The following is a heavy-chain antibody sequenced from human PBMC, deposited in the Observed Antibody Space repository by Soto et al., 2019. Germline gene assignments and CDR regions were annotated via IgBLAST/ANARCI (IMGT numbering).Heavy chain of an antibody. Sequence: QVQLQESGPGLVKPSQTLSLTCTVSGGSITSSGYYWSWIRQHPGEGLEWIGFTSNRGSTSYNQSLKSRVTISVDTSSNPFSLNLKSVTAADTAVYYCARGGGSTKVDYWGQGTLVTVSP. V-gene: IGHV4-31*03. CDR3: ARGGGSTKVDY. CDR1: GGSITSSGYY. CDR2: TSNRGST. J-gene: IGHJ4*02. D-gene: IGHD2-2*01.